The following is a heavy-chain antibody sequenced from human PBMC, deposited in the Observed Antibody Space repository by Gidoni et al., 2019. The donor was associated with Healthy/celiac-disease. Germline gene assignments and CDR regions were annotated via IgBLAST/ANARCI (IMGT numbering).Heavy chain of an antibody. CDR1: GFTFSNAW. CDR2: IKSKTDGGTT. J-gene: IGHJ5*02. CDR3: TTAPYYVVFPQGPVNWCDP. V-gene: IGHV3-15*01. Sequence: EVQLVESGGGLVKPGGSLRLSCAASGFTFSNAWMSWVRQAPGKGLEWFGRIKSKTDGGTTDYAAPVKGRFTISRDDSNNTLYLQMNSLKTEDTAVYYCTTAPYYVVFPQGPVNWCDPWGQGTLVTVSS. D-gene: IGHD1-26*01.